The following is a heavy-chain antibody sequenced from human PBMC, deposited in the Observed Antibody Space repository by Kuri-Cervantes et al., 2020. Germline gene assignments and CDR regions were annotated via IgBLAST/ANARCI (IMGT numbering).Heavy chain of an antibody. Sequence: ASVKVSCKASGYTFTSYAMHWVRQAPGQRLEWMGWINAGNGNTKYSQKFQGRVTITGDTSTSTVYMELSSLRSEDTAVYYCARGRRMAVAGTWFDYWGQGTLVTVSS. CDR2: INAGNGNT. CDR1: GYTFTSYA. D-gene: IGHD6-19*01. CDR3: ARGRRMAVAGTWFDY. J-gene: IGHJ4*02. V-gene: IGHV1-3*01.